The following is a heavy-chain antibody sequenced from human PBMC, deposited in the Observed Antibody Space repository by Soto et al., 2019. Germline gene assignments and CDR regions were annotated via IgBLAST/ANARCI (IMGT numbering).Heavy chain of an antibody. Sequence: PGGSLRLSCAASGFTFSNAWMSWVRQAPGKGLEWVGRIKSKTDGGTTDYAAPVKGRFTISRDDSKNTLYLQMNSLKTEDTAVYYCTTDDLYFDWFLNWGQGTLVTVSS. D-gene: IGHD3-9*01. CDR1: GFTFSNAW. CDR2: IKSKTDGGTT. J-gene: IGHJ4*02. V-gene: IGHV3-15*01. CDR3: TTDDLYFDWFLN.